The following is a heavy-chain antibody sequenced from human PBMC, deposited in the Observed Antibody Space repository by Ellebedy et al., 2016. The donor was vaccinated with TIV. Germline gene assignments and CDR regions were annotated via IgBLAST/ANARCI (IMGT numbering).Heavy chain of an antibody. CDR1: GFTLSHSA. D-gene: IGHD6-19*01. V-gene: IGHV3-30-3*01. CDR2: ISYDGSND. Sequence: GGSLRLSCAASGFTLSHSAMHWVRQGPGKGLEWVAVISYDGSNDYYADSVKVRFTVSRDNPNNLVYLQMNSLRPEDTALYYCARDAARIPLAVEYYFESWGQGTLVTVSS. J-gene: IGHJ4*02. CDR3: ARDAARIPLAVEYYFES.